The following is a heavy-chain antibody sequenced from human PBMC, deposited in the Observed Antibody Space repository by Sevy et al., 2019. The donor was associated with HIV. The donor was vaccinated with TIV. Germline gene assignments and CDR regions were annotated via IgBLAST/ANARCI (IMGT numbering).Heavy chain of an antibody. CDR3: ARGQYSSSQYYYYMDV. V-gene: IGHV1-46*03. CDR1: GYTFTSYY. D-gene: IGHD6-6*01. J-gene: IGHJ6*03. CDR2: INPSGGST. Sequence: ASVKVSCKASGYTFTSYYMHWVRQAPGQGLEWMGIINPSGGSTSYAQKFQGRVTMTRDTSTSTVYMELSSLRSEDTAAYYCARGQYSSSQYYYYMDVWGKGTTVTVSS.